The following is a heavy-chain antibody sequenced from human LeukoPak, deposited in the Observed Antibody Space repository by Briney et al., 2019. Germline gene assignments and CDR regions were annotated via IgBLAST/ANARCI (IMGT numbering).Heavy chain of an antibody. D-gene: IGHD1-26*01. V-gene: IGHV4-39*01. CDR1: GASISGSGYY. CDR2: IYSSGST. Sequence: SETLSLTCAVSGASISGSGYYWGWIRQPPGKGLEWIGNIYSSGSTYYNASLQSRVTISIDTSKNQFSLRLNSVTAADTAMYYCAESGGYGLIDYWGQGTRVTVSS. J-gene: IGHJ4*02. CDR3: AESGGYGLIDY.